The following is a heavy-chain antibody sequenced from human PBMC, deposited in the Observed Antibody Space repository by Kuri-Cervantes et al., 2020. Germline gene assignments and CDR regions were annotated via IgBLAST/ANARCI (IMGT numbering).Heavy chain of an antibody. Sequence: SETLSLTCAVYGGSSSGYYWRWIRQPPGKGLEWIGYIYYSGSTNNNPSVKSRVTISVDTSKNQFSLKLSSVTAADTAVYYCARDPRAKGSGTVTTLWGQGTLVTVSS. V-gene: IGHV4-59*01. CDR3: ARDPRAKGSGTVTTL. D-gene: IGHD4-17*01. J-gene: IGHJ4*02. CDR2: IYYSGST. CDR1: GGSSSGYY.